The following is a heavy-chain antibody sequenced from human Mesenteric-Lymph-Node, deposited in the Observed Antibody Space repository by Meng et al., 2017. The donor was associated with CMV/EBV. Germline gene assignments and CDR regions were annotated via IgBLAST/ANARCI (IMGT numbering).Heavy chain of an antibody. Sequence: GESLKISCAASGFSFSSYWMSWVRQAPGKGLEWVATIKSDGSEKHYVDSVKGRFIISRDNAKNSLYLQMNSLRAEDTALYYCAKDIRAVSYGMDVWGQGTTVTVSS. CDR2: IKSDGSEK. CDR3: AKDIRAVSYGMDV. J-gene: IGHJ6*02. CDR1: GFSFSSYW. V-gene: IGHV3-7*03. D-gene: IGHD3-10*01.